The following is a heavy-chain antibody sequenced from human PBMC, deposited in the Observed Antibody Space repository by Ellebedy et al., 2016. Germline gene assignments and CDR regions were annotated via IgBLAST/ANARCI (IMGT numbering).Heavy chain of an antibody. CDR1: GYTFTSYG. V-gene: IGHV1-18*04. CDR2: ISGYNGKT. J-gene: IGHJ4*02. Sequence: ASVKVSCKASGYTFTSYGITWVRQAPGQGLDWMGWISGYNGKTNYAQKFQDRVTVTTDTSTSTAYMELRSLKSDDTAVYYCARAPYYSESSGYLQYWGQGTLATVSS. CDR3: ARAPYYSESSGYLQY. D-gene: IGHD3-22*01.